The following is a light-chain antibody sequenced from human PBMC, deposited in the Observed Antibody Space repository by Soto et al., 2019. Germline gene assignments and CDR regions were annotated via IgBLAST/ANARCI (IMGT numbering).Light chain of an antibody. V-gene: IGKV1-5*03. CDR1: QSISSW. J-gene: IGKJ1*01. CDR2: KAA. CDR3: QHYNSYPLT. Sequence: DIQMTQSPSTLSASVGDRVTITCRASQSISSWLAWYQQKPGKAPKLLIYKAASLESGVPSRFSGSGSGTDFTLTISSLQPDDFATYYCQHYNSYPLTVGQGTKVEIK.